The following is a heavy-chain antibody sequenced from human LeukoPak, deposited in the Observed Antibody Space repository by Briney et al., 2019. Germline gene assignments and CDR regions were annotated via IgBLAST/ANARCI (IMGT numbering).Heavy chain of an antibody. J-gene: IGHJ4*02. V-gene: IGHV4-4*09. CDR3: ARQTPYNGNHYFDY. CDR1: GGSTIGHY. CDR2: IYSRENT. Sequence: SETLSLTCTVSGGSTIGHYWSWIRQSPGKELEWVAYIYSRENTNYSPSLNGRATISEDTSKNQVSLKVRSVTTADTAVYYCARQTPYNGNHYFDYWGQGILVTVSS. D-gene: IGHD1-14*01.